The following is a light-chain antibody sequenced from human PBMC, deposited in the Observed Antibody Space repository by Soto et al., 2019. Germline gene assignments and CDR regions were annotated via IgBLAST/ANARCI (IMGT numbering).Light chain of an antibody. V-gene: IGKV3-20*01. J-gene: IGKJ2*01. CDR3: QQYGSSPLYT. CDR2: STS. Sequence: EGVWTQSPGTLSLSPRERVTLSCRASQRVSSRYLAWYQQKPGQAPRLLIYSTSSRATGVPDRFSGSGSGTDFTITISRLEHEDFAGYYCQQYGSSPLYTFGQGTKLEIK. CDR1: QRVSSRY.